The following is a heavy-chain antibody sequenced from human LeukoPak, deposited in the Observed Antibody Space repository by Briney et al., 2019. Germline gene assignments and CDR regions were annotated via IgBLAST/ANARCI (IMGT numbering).Heavy chain of an antibody. D-gene: IGHD5-18*01. Sequence: PSETLSLTCTVSGGSLSSYYWSWIRQPPGKGLEWIGYIYYSGTTNYNPSLKSRVTISVDTSKNQFSLKLSSVTAADTAVYYCAKFRGYAYYFDYWGQGTLVTVSS. J-gene: IGHJ4*02. CDR3: AKFRGYAYYFDY. CDR1: GGSLSSYY. V-gene: IGHV4-59*08. CDR2: IYYSGTT.